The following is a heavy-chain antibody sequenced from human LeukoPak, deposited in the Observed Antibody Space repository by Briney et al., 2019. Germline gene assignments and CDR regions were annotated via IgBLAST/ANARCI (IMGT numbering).Heavy chain of an antibody. CDR3: ARTSPSSWYPTPHFDY. V-gene: IGHV3-73*01. D-gene: IGHD6-13*01. J-gene: IGHJ4*02. CDR2: ITGTHAT. CDR1: GFTFSASP. Sequence: GGSLRLSCTASGFTFSASPIHWVRQASGKGLEWVGRITGTHATAYAASVKGRFTISKDDSKSTTYLQMNSLETEDTAVYFCARTSPSSWYPTPHFDYWGQGALVTVSS.